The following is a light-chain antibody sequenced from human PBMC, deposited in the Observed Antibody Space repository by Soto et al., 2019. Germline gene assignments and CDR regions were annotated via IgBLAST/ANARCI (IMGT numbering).Light chain of an antibody. J-gene: IGKJ1*01. CDR3: QQYNNWPWT. V-gene: IGKV3-15*01. CDR1: QNVSSN. Sequence: EILMTQSPATLSVSPGERATLSCRTSQNVSSNLAWYQRKPGQAPRLLIYGASTRATGVPARFSGSGSGTEFTLTISSPQSEDFGVYSCQQYNNWPWTFGQGTKVELK. CDR2: GAS.